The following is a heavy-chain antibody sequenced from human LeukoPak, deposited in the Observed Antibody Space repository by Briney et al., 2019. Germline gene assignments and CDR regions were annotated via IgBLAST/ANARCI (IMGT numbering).Heavy chain of an antibody. CDR3: ARGSAF. V-gene: IGHV1-2*02. J-gene: IGHJ4*02. CDR2: INPNSGGT. CDR1: GGTFSSYA. Sequence: ASVKVSCKASGGTFSSYAISWVRQAPGQGLEWMGWINPNSGGTNYAQKFQGRVTMTRDTSISTAYMELSRLRSDDTAVYYCARGSAFWGQGTLVTVSS. D-gene: IGHD6-19*01.